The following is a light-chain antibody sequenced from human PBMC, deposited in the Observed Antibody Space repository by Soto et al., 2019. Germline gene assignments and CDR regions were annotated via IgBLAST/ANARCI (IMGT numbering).Light chain of an antibody. CDR3: QKYNSAPRKT. CDR1: QGISNY. J-gene: IGKJ4*01. Sequence: DIQMTQSPSSLSASVGDRVTITCRASQGISNYLAWYQQKPGKVPKLLIYVASTLQSGVPSRFSGSGSGTDFTLTISSLQPEDVATYYCQKYNSAPRKTFGGGTKVEIK. V-gene: IGKV1-27*01. CDR2: VAS.